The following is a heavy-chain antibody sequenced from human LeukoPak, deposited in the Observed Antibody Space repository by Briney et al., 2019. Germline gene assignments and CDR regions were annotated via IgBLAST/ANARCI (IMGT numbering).Heavy chain of an antibody. Sequence: GGSLRLSCAASGFSFSSYGMYWVRQTPGKGLEWVANIKQDGSEKYYVDSVKGRFTISRDNAKNSLYLQMNSLRAEDTAVYYCARAFPTDFWSGITSKYYFDYWGQGTLVTVSS. V-gene: IGHV3-7*01. D-gene: IGHD3-3*01. CDR1: GFSFSSYG. CDR2: IKQDGSEK. J-gene: IGHJ4*02. CDR3: ARAFPTDFWSGITSKYYFDY.